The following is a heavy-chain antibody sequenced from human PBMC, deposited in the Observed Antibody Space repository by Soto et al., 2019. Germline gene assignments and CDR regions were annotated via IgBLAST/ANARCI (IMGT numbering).Heavy chain of an antibody. CDR2: ISGSGGST. D-gene: IGHD3-22*01. CDR3: AKDYFSSGYYYGFDY. Sequence: GGSLRLSCAASGFTFSSYAVSWVRQAPGKGLEWVSAISGSGGSTYYADSVKGRFTISRDNSKNTLYLQMNSLRAEDTAVYYCAKDYFSSGYYYGFDYWGQGTLVTVSS. J-gene: IGHJ4*02. V-gene: IGHV3-23*01. CDR1: GFTFSSYA.